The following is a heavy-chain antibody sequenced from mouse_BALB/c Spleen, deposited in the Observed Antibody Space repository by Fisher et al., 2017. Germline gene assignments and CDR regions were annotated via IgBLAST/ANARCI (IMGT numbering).Heavy chain of an antibody. CDR3: ARVYYGYLYAMDY. D-gene: IGHD1-2*01. Sequence: KFKGKATLTADKSSSTAYMQLSSLTSEDSAVYYCARVYYGYLYAMDYWGQGTSVTVSS. V-gene: IGHV1-80*01. J-gene: IGHJ4*01.